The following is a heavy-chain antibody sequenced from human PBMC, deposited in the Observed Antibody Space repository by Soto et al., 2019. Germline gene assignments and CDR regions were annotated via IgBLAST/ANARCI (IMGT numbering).Heavy chain of an antibody. D-gene: IGHD6-19*01. CDR1: GFTFSSYG. Sequence: QVQLVESGGGVVQPGRSLRLSCAASGFTFSSYGMHWVRQAPGKGLEWVAVIWYDGSNKYYADSVKGRFTISRDNSKNTLYLQMNSLRGEDTAVYYCAREYSSGWPSGGLLYYGMDVWGQGTTVTVSS. J-gene: IGHJ6*02. V-gene: IGHV3-33*01. CDR2: IWYDGSNK. CDR3: AREYSSGWPSGGLLYYGMDV.